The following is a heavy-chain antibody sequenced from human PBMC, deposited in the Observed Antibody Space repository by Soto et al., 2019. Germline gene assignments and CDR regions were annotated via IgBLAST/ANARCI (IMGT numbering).Heavy chain of an antibody. V-gene: IGHV3-30*18. CDR1: GFTFSSYG. CDR3: AKDFRIQLWYGTAADWVDP. J-gene: IGHJ5*02. D-gene: IGHD5-18*01. CDR2: ISYDGGNK. Sequence: QVQLVESGGGVVQPGRSLRLSCAASGFTFSSYGMHWVRQAPGKGLEWVAVISYDGGNKYYADSVKGRFTISRDNSKNTLYLQMNSLRAEDTAVYYCAKDFRIQLWYGTAADWVDPWGQGTLVTVSS.